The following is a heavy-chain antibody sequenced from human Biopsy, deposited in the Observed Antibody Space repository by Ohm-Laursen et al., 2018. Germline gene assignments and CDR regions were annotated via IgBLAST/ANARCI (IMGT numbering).Heavy chain of an antibody. Sequence: SLRLSCTASGFTFSSYWMNWVRQVPGKGLVWVATINKDGSTLQYVDSVRGRFTISRDNAKNTLHLQMNSLRAEDTAVYYCAKEEPPQGYDFWSGHYYYFDYWGQGTLVTVSS. CDR2: INKDGSTL. J-gene: IGHJ4*01. CDR1: GFTFSSYW. CDR3: AKEEPPQGYDFWSGHYYYFDY. D-gene: IGHD3-3*01. V-gene: IGHV3-74*03.